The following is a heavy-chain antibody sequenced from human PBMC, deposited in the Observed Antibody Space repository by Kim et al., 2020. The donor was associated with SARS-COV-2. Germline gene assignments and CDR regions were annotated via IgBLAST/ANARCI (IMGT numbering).Heavy chain of an antibody. CDR3: ARALTGPITGGLTFDY. J-gene: IGHJ4*02. CDR2: ISSSSSYI. Sequence: GGSLRLSCAASGFTFSSYSMNWVRQAPGKGLEWVSSISSSSSYIYYADSVKGRFTISRDNAKNSLYLQMNSLRAEDTAVYYCARALTGPITGGLTFDYWGQGTLVTVSS. CDR1: GFTFSSYS. D-gene: IGHD1-20*01. V-gene: IGHV3-21*04.